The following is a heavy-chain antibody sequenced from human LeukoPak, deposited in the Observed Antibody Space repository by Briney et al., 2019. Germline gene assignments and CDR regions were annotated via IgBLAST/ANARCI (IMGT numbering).Heavy chain of an antibody. CDR2: ISGSGGST. V-gene: IGHV3-23*01. CDR3: AKDHYYDSAYYFDY. CDR1: GFTFSRFG. J-gene: IGHJ4*02. D-gene: IGHD3-22*01. Sequence: GGSLRLSCATSGFTFSRFGIHWVRQAPGKGLEWVSAISGSGGSTYYADSVKGRFTISRDNSKNTLYLQMNSLRAEDTAVYYCAKDHYYDSAYYFDYWGQGTLVTVSS.